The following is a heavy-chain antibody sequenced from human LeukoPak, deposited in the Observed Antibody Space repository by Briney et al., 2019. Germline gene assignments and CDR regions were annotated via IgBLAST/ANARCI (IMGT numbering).Heavy chain of an antibody. J-gene: IGHJ3*02. CDR1: GGSISSGSYY. CDR3: ARDSNLAVGATEPNAFDI. D-gene: IGHD1-26*01. Sequence: PSETLSLTCTVSGGSISSGSYYWGWIRQPPGKGLEWIGGIYYSGSTYYNPSLKSRVTISVDTSKNQFSLKLSSVTAADTAVYYCARDSNLAVGATEPNAFDIWGQGTMVTVSS. CDR2: IYYSGST. V-gene: IGHV4-39*07.